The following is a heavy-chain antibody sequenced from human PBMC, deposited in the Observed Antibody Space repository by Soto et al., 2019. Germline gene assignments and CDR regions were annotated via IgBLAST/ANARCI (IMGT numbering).Heavy chain of an antibody. V-gene: IGHV3-23*01. D-gene: IGHD3-22*01. CDR1: GFSFSDYS. Sequence: EVQLLQSGGGLAQPGGSLTLSCAASGFSFSDYSMNWVRRAPGKGLEWVSAFSAGGDYRHYADSVKGRFTISRDNSKNTLFLQMNSLRAEDNARYYCAREARYDRGVYHYEGIDYWGQGTLVTVSS. J-gene: IGHJ4*02. CDR3: AREARYDRGVYHYEGIDY. CDR2: FSAGGDYR.